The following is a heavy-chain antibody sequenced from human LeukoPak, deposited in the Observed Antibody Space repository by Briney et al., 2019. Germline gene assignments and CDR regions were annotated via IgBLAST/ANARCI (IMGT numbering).Heavy chain of an antibody. CDR1: GGSFSSSY. J-gene: IGHJ3*02. CDR2: IYSNGDT. Sequence: SETLSLTCIVSGGSFSSSYWSWIRQPPGKGLEWIAYIYSNGDTNSNPSLKSRVTIAVDTSQSQFSLKLSSVTAADTAVYYCARGLVGLTPHAGVFQIWGQGTKVTVSS. V-gene: IGHV4-59*01. CDR3: ARGLVGLTPHAGVFQI. D-gene: IGHD1-26*01.